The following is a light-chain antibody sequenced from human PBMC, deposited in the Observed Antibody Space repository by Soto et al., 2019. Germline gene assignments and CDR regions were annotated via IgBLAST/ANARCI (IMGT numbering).Light chain of an antibody. CDR3: QQYNDSPPT. CDR1: QSVSDN. V-gene: IGKV3-15*01. J-gene: IGKJ1*01. Sequence: EILMTQTPVTLSVSPGERVTLSCRASQSVSDNLAWYQQKPGQAPSLLIYGAFTRATGVPARFSGAGSGTEFTLTISSLKSEDFPLYYCQQYNDSPPTLGQGTKVDIK. CDR2: GAF.